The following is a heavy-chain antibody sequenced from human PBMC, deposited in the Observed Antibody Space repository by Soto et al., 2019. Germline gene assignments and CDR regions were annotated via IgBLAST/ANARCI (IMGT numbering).Heavy chain of an antibody. CDR3: AGIDFWSGYYGSSDYYGMDV. CDR1: GGSISSSSYY. J-gene: IGHJ6*02. Sequence: LSLTCTVSGGSISSSSYYWGWIRQPPGKGLEWIGSIYYSGSTYYNPSFKSRVTISVDTSKNQFSLKLSSVTAADTAVYYCAGIDFWSGYYGSSDYYGMDVWGQGTTVTVSS. D-gene: IGHD3-3*01. V-gene: IGHV4-39*01. CDR2: IYYSGST.